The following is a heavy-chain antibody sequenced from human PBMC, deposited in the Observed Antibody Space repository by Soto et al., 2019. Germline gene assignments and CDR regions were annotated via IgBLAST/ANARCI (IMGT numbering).Heavy chain of an antibody. D-gene: IGHD3-22*01. V-gene: IGHV4-31*03. J-gene: IGHJ5*02. Sequence: QVQLQESGPGLVKPSQTLSLTCIVSGDSISSGGYYWSWIRQHPGKGLEWIGYIYYSGSTYYNPSLKSRVTISVDTSKNQFSLKLSSVTAADTAVYYCARAYHFDSTVSHPRGPWFDPWGQGTLVTVSS. CDR3: ARAYHFDSTVSHPRGPWFDP. CDR2: IYYSGST. CDR1: GDSISSGGYY.